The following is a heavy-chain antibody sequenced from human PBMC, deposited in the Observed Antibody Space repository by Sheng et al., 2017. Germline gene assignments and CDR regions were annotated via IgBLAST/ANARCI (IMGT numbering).Heavy chain of an antibody. Sequence: EVQLVESGGGLVKPGGSLRLSCAASGFTFSSYSMNWVRQAPGKGLEWVSSISSSSSYIYYADSVKGRFTISRDNAKNSLYLQMNSLRAEDTAVYYCARDGSDYGVGHFDLWGPWHPGHCLL. CDR1: GFTFSSYS. D-gene: IGHD4-17*01. CDR2: ISSSSSYI. CDR3: ARDGSDYGVGHFDL. V-gene: IGHV3-21*01. J-gene: IGHJ2*01.